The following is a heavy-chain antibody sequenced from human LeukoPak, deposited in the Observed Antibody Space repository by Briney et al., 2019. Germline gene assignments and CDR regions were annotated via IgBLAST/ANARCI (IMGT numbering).Heavy chain of an antibody. CDR2: IIPIFGTA. Sequence: ASVKVSCKASGGTFSSYATSWVRQAPGQGLEWMGGIIPIFGTANYAQKFQGRVTITADESTSTAYMELSSLRSEDTAVYYCARDRATTVTPGYGMDVWGQGTTVTVSS. V-gene: IGHV1-69*13. D-gene: IGHD4-11*01. CDR3: ARDRATTVTPGYGMDV. J-gene: IGHJ6*02. CDR1: GGTFSSYA.